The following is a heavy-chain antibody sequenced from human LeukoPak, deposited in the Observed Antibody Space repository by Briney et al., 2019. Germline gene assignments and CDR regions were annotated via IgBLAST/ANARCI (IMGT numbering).Heavy chain of an antibody. D-gene: IGHD2-2*01. CDR1: GGSFSGYY. CDR2: INHSGST. CDR3: ARHVVPAAMDRWFDP. V-gene: IGHV4-34*01. J-gene: IGHJ5*02. Sequence: PSETLSLTCAVYGGSFSGYYWSWIRQPPGKGLEWIGEINHSGSTNYNPSLKSRVTISVDTSKNQFSLKLSSVTAADTAVYYCARHVVPAAMDRWFDPWGQGTLVTVSS.